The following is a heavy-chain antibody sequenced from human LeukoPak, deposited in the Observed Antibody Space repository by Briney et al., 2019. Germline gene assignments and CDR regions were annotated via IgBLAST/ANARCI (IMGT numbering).Heavy chain of an antibody. D-gene: IGHD6-13*01. CDR3: ARGDAGPSDY. CDR1: GFTFSTYA. Sequence: GGSLRLSCSASGFTFSTYAMHWVRQAPGKGLEWVAVIWYDGSNKYYADSVKGRFTISRDNSKNTLYLQMNSLRAEDTAVYYCARGDAGPSDYWGQGTLVTVSS. J-gene: IGHJ4*02. V-gene: IGHV3-33*08. CDR2: IWYDGSNK.